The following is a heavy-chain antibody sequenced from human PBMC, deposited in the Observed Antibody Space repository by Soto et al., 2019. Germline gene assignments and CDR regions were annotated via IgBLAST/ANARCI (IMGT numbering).Heavy chain of an antibody. Sequence: QVQLVESGGCVVQPGRSLRLSCAASGFIFSTYSIHWVRQAPGKGLEWVAVTTFDGINKYNADSVKGRFTISRDASKKTVYLQMNSLTTEDTAVYFCARETDGMDVWGQGTTVTVSS. J-gene: IGHJ6*02. V-gene: IGHV3-30*03. CDR3: ARETDGMDV. CDR2: TTFDGINK. CDR1: GFIFSTYS.